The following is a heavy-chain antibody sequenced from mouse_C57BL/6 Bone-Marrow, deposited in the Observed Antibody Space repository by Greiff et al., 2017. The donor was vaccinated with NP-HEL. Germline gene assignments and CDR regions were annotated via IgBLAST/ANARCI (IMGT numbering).Heavy chain of an antibody. J-gene: IGHJ2*01. CDR2: IDPENGDT. CDR3: TTITTVVAQYYFDY. CDR1: GFNIKDDY. V-gene: IGHV14-4*01. Sequence: VQLQQSGAELVRPGASVKLSCTASGFNIKDDYMHWVKQRPEQGLEWIGWIDPENGDTEYASKFQGKAPITADTSSNTAYLQLSSLTSEDTAVYYCTTITTVVAQYYFDYWGQGTTLTVSS. D-gene: IGHD1-1*01.